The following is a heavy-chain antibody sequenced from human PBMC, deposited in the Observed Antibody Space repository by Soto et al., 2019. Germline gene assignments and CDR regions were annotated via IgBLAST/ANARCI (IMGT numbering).Heavy chain of an antibody. CDR3: VRDGSKSLRDWFDP. J-gene: IGHJ5*02. V-gene: IGHV4-4*07. Sequence: SETLSLTCNVSGGSISKFYWAWIRKTAGNGLEWMGRVYATGTTDYNPSLRSRVAMSVDISKKTFSLRLRSVTGADSGVYYCVRDGSKSLRDWFDPWGQGXLVTVSS. CDR2: VYATGTT. CDR1: GGSISKFY.